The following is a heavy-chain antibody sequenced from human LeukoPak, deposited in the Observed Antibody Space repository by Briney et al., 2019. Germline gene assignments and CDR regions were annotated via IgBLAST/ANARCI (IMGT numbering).Heavy chain of an antibody. J-gene: IGHJ4*02. Sequence: GGSLRLSCAASGFTFSSYGMSWVRQAPGKGLEWVSTISDTGGTTYYADSVKGRFTISRDNSKNTLYLQMNSLRAEDTAVYYCAKTGASGITSIDYWGQGTLVTVSS. CDR3: AKTGASGITSIDY. CDR2: ISDTGGTT. D-gene: IGHD3-16*01. CDR1: GFTFSSYG. V-gene: IGHV3-23*01.